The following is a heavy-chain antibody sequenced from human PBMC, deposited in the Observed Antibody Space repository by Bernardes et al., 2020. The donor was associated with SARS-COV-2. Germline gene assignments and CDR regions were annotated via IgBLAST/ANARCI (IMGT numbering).Heavy chain of an antibody. CDR1: GGSISSSSYY. J-gene: IGHJ4*02. D-gene: IGHD2-2*01. CDR3: ARTYQLLSPGYDYFDY. V-gene: IGHV4-39*01. Sequence: SESLSLTCTVSGGSISSSSYYWGWLLQPPGKGLEWIGSIYYSGSTYYNPSLKSRVTISVDTSKNQFSLKLSSVTAADTAVYYCARTYQLLSPGYDYFDYWGQGTLVTVSS. CDR2: IYYSGST.